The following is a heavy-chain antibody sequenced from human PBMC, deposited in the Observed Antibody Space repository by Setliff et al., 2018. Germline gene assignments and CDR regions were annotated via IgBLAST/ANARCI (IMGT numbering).Heavy chain of an antibody. Sequence: ASVKVSCKASGYTFTSYYMHWVRQAPGQGLEWMGIINPSGGSTSYAQKFQGRVTMTRDTSTSTVYMELSSLRSEDTAVYYCAIRKWLLGIGNAFDIWGQGTVVTVSS. CDR1: GYTFTSYY. CDR3: AIRKWLLGIGNAFDI. D-gene: IGHD3-22*01. V-gene: IGHV1-46*01. J-gene: IGHJ3*02. CDR2: INPSGGST.